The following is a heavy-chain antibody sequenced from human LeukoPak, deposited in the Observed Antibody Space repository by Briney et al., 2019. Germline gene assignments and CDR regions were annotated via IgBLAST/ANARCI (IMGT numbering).Heavy chain of an antibody. V-gene: IGHV4-59*01. CDR3: ARGIAVAGRAFDI. CDR1: GGSISSYY. J-gene: IGHJ3*02. CDR2: IYYSGST. Sequence: PSETLCVTCTDPGGSISSYYWCWIRQPPGKGLEWMGYIYYSGSTNYNPSLKSRVTISVDTSKNQFSLKLSSVTAADTAVYYCARGIAVAGRAFDIWGQGTMVTVSS. D-gene: IGHD6-19*01.